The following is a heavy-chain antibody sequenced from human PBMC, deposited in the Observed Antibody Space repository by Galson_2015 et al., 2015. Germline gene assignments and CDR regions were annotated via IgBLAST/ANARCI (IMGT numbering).Heavy chain of an antibody. CDR1: GFTFSSYW. CDR3: ARETYYYDNSGYYSPGDLDY. V-gene: IGHV3-74*01. Sequence: SLRLSCAASGFTFSSYWMHWVRQAPGKGLVWVSRISSDGSTTSYADSVKGRFTISRDNAKNTLYLQMNSLRAEDTAVYYCARETYYYDNSGYYSPGDLDYWGQGTLVTVSS. D-gene: IGHD3-22*01. J-gene: IGHJ4*02. CDR2: ISSDGSTT.